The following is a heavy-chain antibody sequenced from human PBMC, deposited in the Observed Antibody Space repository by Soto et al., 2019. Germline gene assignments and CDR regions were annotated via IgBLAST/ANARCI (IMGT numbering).Heavy chain of an antibody. CDR2: IWYDGSNK. CDR3: ARDWGIAAAGTGDY. Sequence: QVQLVESGGGVVQPGRSLRLSCAASGFTFSSYGMHWVRQAPGKGLEWVAVIWYDGSNKYYADSVKGRFTISRDNSKNTLYLQMNSLRAEDTAVYYCARDWGIAAAGTGDYWGQGTLVTVSS. CDR1: GFTFSSYG. D-gene: IGHD6-13*01. V-gene: IGHV3-33*01. J-gene: IGHJ4*02.